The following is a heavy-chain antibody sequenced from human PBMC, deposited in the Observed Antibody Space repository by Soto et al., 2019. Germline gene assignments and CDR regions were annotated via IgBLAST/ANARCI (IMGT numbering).Heavy chain of an antibody. CDR2: ISYSGTT. D-gene: IGHD5-18*01. V-gene: IGHV4-59*01. CDR3: AREGYNFGPFDY. CDR1: GGSISSYY. Sequence: PSETLSLTCTVSGGSISSYYWSWIRQPPGKGLEWIASISYSGTTNYNSSLKSRVTISIDTSKNQFSLKLNSVTAADTAVYYCAREGYNFGPFDYWGQGALVTVS. J-gene: IGHJ4*02.